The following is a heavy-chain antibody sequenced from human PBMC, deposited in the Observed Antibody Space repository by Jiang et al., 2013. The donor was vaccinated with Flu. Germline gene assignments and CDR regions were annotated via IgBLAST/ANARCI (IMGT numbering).Heavy chain of an antibody. V-gene: IGHV4-34*01. CDR1: GGSFSGYY. CDR3: ARRCGYYFDY. J-gene: IGHJ4*02. CDR2: INHSGST. D-gene: IGHD5-18*01. Sequence: LLKPSETLSLTCAVYGGSFSGYYWSWIRQPPGKGLEWIGEINHSGSTNYNPSLKSRVTISVDTSKNQFSLKLSSVTAADTAVYYCARRCGYYFDYWGQGTLVTVSS.